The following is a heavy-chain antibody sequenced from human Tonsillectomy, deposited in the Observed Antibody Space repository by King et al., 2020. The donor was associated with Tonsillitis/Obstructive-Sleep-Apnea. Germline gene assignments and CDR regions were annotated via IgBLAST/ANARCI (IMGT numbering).Heavy chain of an antibody. J-gene: IGHJ6*03. Sequence: VQLVESGGGVVQPGRSLRLSCAASGFTFSNYAIHCVRQAPGKGLEGVAVIADVGSNKYYADSVKGRFTISRDNSRNTLYLQMNSLRTEDTAVYYCAGGGVPAAIRGNYYYYYMDVWGKGTTVTVSS. D-gene: IGHD2-2*02. CDR3: AGGGVPAAIRGNYYYYYMDV. V-gene: IGHV3-30*01. CDR2: IADVGSNK. CDR1: GFTFSNYA.